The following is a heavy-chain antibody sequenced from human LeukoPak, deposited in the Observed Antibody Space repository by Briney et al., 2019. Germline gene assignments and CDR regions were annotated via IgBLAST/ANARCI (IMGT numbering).Heavy chain of an antibody. V-gene: IGHV4-34*01. D-gene: IGHD3-16*01. CDR3: AAWGGTDAFDI. J-gene: IGHJ3*02. CDR2: INHSGST. CDR1: GGSFSGYY. Sequence: SETLSLTCAVYGGSFSGYYWSWIRQPPGKGLEWIGEINHSGSTNCNPSLKSRVTISVDTSKNQFSLKLSSVTAADTAVYYCAAWGGTDAFDIWGQGTMVTVSS.